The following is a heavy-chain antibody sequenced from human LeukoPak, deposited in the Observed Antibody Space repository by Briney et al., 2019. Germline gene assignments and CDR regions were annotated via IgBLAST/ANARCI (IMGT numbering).Heavy chain of an antibody. Sequence: GGSLRLSCAASGFTLSSYSMNWVRQAPGKGLEWVSYISSSSSTIYYADSVKGRFTISRDNAKNSLYLQMNSLRDEDTAVYYCARDFVVVVAATLNAFDIWGQGTMVTVSS. V-gene: IGHV3-48*02. CDR3: ARDFVVVVAATLNAFDI. CDR2: ISSSSSTI. J-gene: IGHJ3*02. D-gene: IGHD2-15*01. CDR1: GFTLSSYS.